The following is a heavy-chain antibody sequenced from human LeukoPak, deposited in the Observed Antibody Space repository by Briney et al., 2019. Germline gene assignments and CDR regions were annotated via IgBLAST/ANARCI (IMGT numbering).Heavy chain of an antibody. J-gene: IGHJ5*02. Sequence: ASVKVSCKASGYTFTDYYMHWVRQAPGQGLEWMGWINPNNGGTYFAEKFQGRVTMTRDTSITTAYMELNRLRSDDTAVYYCATDPGATTGTWFDPWGQGNLVTVSS. V-gene: IGHV1-2*02. CDR1: GYTFTDYY. CDR3: ATDPGATTGTWFDP. CDR2: INPNNGGT. D-gene: IGHD6-13*01.